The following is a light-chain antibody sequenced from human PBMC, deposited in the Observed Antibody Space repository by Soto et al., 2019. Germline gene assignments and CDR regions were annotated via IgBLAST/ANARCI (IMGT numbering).Light chain of an antibody. V-gene: IGKV1-27*01. CDR3: QRYNNAPRT. J-gene: IGKJ1*01. Sequence: DIQMTQSPSSLSGSVGDSVTITCRSSQGISNYLAWYQQKPGKAPTLLIYAASTLQSGVPSRFSGSGSGTDFTLTISSLQPEDVATYYCQRYNNAPRTFGQGTKVDIK. CDR1: QGISNY. CDR2: AAS.